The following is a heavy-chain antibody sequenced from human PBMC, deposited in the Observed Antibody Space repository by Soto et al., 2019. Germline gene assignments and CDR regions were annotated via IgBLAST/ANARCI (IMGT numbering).Heavy chain of an antibody. CDR3: TTVPQSYCSGGSCFPSYYYYYMDV. Sequence: GGSLRLSCAASGFTFSNAWMSWVRQAPGKGLEWVGRIKSKTDGGTTDYAAPVKGRFTISRDDSKNTLYLQMNSLKTEDTAVYYCTTVPQSYCSGGSCFPSYYYYYMDVWGKGTTVTVSS. J-gene: IGHJ6*03. V-gene: IGHV3-15*01. CDR1: GFTFSNAW. CDR2: IKSKTDGGTT. D-gene: IGHD2-15*01.